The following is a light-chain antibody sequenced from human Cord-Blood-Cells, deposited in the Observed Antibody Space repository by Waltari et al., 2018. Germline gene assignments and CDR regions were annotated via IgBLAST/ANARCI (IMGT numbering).Light chain of an antibody. J-gene: IGKJ5*01. CDR2: DAS. CDR3: QQYDNLPIT. Sequence: DIQMTQSPSSLSASVGDRVTITCQASQDINTYLNWYQQKPGKAPKLLIYDASNLETGVPSRFSGSGSGTDFTFTSSSLQPEDIATYYCQQYDNLPITFGQGTRLEIK. CDR1: QDINTY. V-gene: IGKV1-33*01.